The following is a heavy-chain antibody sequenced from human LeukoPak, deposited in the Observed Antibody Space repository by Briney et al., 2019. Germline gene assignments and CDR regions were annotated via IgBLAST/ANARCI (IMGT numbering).Heavy chain of an antibody. D-gene: IGHD1-26*01. Sequence: PGGSLRLSCAASGFTFSSYSMNWVRQAPGKGLGWVSYISSSSSTIYYADSVKGRFTISGDNAKNSLYLQMNSLRAEDTAVYYCAKSSGSERGHFDYWGQGTLVTVSS. CDR3: AKSSGSERGHFDY. CDR2: ISSSSSTI. V-gene: IGHV3-48*04. CDR1: GFTFSSYS. J-gene: IGHJ4*02.